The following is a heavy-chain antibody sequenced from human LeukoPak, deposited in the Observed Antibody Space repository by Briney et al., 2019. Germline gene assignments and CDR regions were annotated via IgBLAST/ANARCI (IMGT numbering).Heavy chain of an antibody. CDR3: ARHRLGSSWSTTHHWFDP. CDR1: GGSSSGYY. V-gene: IGHV4-34*01. CDR2: INHSGST. D-gene: IGHD6-13*01. J-gene: IGHJ5*02. Sequence: ETSETLSLTCAVYGGSSSGYYWSWIRQPPGKGLEWIGEINHSGSTNYNPSLKSRVTISVDTSKNQFSLKLSSVTAADTAVYYCARHRLGSSWSTTHHWFDPWGQGTLVTVSS.